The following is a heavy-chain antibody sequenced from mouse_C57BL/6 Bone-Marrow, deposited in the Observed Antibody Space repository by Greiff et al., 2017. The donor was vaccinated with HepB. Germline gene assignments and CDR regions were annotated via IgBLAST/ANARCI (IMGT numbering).Heavy chain of an antibody. V-gene: IGHV14-4*01. CDR1: GFNIKDDY. Sequence: EVKLVESGAELVRPGASVKLSCTASGFNIKDDYMHWVKQRPEQGLEWIGWIDPENGDTEYASKFQGKATITADTSSHAAYLQLSSLTSEDTAVYYCTPITTVVGYWGQGPTLTVSS. D-gene: IGHD1-1*01. J-gene: IGHJ2*01. CDR2: IDPENGDT. CDR3: TPITTVVGY.